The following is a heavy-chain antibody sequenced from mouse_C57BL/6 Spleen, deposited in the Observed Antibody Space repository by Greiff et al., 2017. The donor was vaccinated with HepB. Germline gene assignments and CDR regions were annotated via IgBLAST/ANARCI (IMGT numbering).Heavy chain of an antibody. J-gene: IGHJ3*01. CDR1: GFTFSSYA. CDR3: ARGDYDYEGFAY. CDR2: ISDGGSYT. V-gene: IGHV5-4*03. Sequence: EVKVEESGGGLVKPGGSLKLSCAASGFTFSSYAMSWVRQTPEKRLEWVATISDGGSYTYYPDNVKGRFTISRDNAKNNLYLQMSHLKSEDTAMYYCARGDYDYEGFAYWGQGTLVTVSA. D-gene: IGHD2-4*01.